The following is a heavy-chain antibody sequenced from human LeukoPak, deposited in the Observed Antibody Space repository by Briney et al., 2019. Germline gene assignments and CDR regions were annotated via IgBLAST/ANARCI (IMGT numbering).Heavy chain of an antibody. CDR2: ISTSSIYK. CDR1: GFTFSRYT. J-gene: IGHJ4*02. CDR3: AKVTTGTFDY. V-gene: IGHV3-21*04. D-gene: IGHD1-1*01. Sequence: PGGSLRLSCGASGFTFSRYTMNWVRQAPGKGLEWVASISTSSIYKYYGDPVKGRFTISRDNSRNSAYLQMNSLRAEDTAVYYCAKVTTGTFDYWGQGTLVTVSS.